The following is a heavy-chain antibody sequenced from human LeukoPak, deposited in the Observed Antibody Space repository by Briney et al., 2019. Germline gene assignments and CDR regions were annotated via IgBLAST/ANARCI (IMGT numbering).Heavy chain of an antibody. V-gene: IGHV3-53*01. J-gene: IGHJ4*02. CDR3: AKRPTDTYYYDSSDFKYYFDY. CDR1: GFTFSNAW. Sequence: GGSLRLSCAASGFTFSNAWMSWVRQAPGKGLEWVSVIYSGGSTYYADSVKGRFTISRDNSKNTLYLQMNSLRAEDTAVYYCAKRPTDTYYYDSSDFKYYFDYWGQGTLVTVSS. D-gene: IGHD3-22*01. CDR2: IYSGGST.